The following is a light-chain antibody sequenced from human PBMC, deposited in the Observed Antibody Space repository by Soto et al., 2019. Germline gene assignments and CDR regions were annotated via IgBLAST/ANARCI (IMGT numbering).Light chain of an antibody. CDR3: QQYGSSPYT. CDR1: QSVSSSY. J-gene: IGKJ2*01. CDR2: GAS. Sequence: ELVFTQSPGTLSLSPGERATLSCRASQSVSSSYLACYQQKPGQAPRLLIYGASIRATGIPDRFSGCGSGTDFTLTISRXEPEDFAVYYCQQYGSSPYTFGQGTKVDIK. V-gene: IGKV3-20*01.